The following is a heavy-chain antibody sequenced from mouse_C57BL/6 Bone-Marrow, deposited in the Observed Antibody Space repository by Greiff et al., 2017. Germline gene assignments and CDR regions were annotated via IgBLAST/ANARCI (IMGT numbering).Heavy chain of an antibody. CDR1: GYSFTGYY. CDR2: INPSTGGT. CDR3: ARGDYDWYFDV. J-gene: IGHJ1*03. D-gene: IGHD2-4*01. Sequence: EVQLQQSGPELVKPGASVKISCKASGYSFTGYYMNWVKQSPEKSLEWIGEINPSTGGTTYNQKFKAKATLTVDKSSSTAYMQLKSLTSEDSAVYYWARGDYDWYFDVWGTGTTVTVSS. V-gene: IGHV1-42*01.